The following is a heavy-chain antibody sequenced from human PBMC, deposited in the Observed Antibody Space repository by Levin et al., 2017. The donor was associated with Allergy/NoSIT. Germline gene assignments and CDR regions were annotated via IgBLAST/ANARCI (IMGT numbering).Heavy chain of an antibody. Sequence: SETLSLTCAVSGGSISSGNWWSWVRQPPGKGLEWIGEISHSGSTNYSPSLISRATISVDNSKNQFSLKLRSVTAADTAVYYCARNADGDYGFSHFDYWGQGTLVTVSS. V-gene: IGHV4-4*02. CDR2: ISHSGST. CDR3: ARNADGDYGFSHFDY. J-gene: IGHJ4*02. D-gene: IGHD4-17*01. CDR1: GGSISSGNW.